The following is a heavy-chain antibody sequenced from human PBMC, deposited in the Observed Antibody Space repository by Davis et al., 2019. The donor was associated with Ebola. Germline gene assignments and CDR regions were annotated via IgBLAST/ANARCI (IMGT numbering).Heavy chain of an antibody. V-gene: IGHV6-1*01. CDR3: ARGWLRGGMDV. J-gene: IGHJ6*02. CDR1: GDSVSSGG. CDR2: TYYSSKWYN. D-gene: IGHD5-18*01. Sequence: HSQILSLTRAISGDSVSSGGWNWISQSPSRGLEWLGRTYYSSKWYNDYAVSVKSRISINPDTSKNQSSLQLNSVTPEDTALYYCARGWLRGGMDVWGEGTTVTV.